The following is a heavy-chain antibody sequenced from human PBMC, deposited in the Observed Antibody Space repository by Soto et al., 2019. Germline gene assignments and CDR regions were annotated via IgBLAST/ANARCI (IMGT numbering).Heavy chain of an antibody. V-gene: IGHV1-2*02. CDR1: GYTFTDYY. Sequence: QVQLVQSGAEVRKPGASVKVSYKASGYTFTDYYMHWVRQAPGQGLEWMGWINPKTGGTNYVQKFQGRVTMTRDTSITTAYMELSRLRSDDTAVYYCARDVVGSDYFDSWGQGTLVTVSS. CDR3: ARDVVGSDYFDS. D-gene: IGHD1-26*01. CDR2: INPKTGGT. J-gene: IGHJ4*02.